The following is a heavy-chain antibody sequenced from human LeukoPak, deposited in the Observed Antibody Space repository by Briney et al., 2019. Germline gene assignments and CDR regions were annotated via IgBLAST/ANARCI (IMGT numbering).Heavy chain of an antibody. CDR2: ISYDGSNK. J-gene: IGHJ6*02. CDR3: ARDGMATIYYYGMDV. D-gene: IGHD5-24*01. CDR1: GFTFSSYA. V-gene: IGHV3-30-3*01. Sequence: GGSLRLSCAASGFTFSSYAMHWVRQAPGKGLEWVAVISYDGSNKYYADSVKGRFTISRDNSKNTLYLQMNSLRAEDTAVYYCARDGMATIYYYGMDVWGQGTTVTVSS.